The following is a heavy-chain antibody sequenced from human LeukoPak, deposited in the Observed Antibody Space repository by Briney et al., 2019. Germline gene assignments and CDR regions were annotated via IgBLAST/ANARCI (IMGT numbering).Heavy chain of an antibody. CDR1: GYTFTGYY. D-gene: IGHD1-1*01. V-gene: IGHV1-2*02. J-gene: IGHJ4*02. CDR2: INPNSGGT. Sequence: ASVKVSCKASGYTFTGYYLHWVRQAPGQGLEWMGWINPNSGGTNYAQKFQGRVTMTRDTSISTIYMELSRLRSDDTAVYYCARDDNHAFEYWGQGILVTVSS. CDR3: ARDDNHAFEY.